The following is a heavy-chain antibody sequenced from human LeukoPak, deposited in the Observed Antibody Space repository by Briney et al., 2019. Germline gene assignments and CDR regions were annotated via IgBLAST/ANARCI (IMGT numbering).Heavy chain of an antibody. CDR1: GYTFSTYY. CDR3: AKGVGTSGWFYFDY. J-gene: IGHJ4*02. V-gene: IGHV1-46*01. CDR2: INPSSRST. Sequence: ASVKVSCKASGYTFSTYYLHWVRQAPGQGLEWMGIINPSSRSTTYAQTFVGRVTMTSDTSMSTVYMELSRLRSEDTAVYYCAKGVGTSGWFYFDYWGQGTLVTVSS. D-gene: IGHD6-19*01.